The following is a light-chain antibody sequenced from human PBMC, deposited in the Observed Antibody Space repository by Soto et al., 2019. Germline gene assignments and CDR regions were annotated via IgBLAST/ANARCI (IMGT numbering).Light chain of an antibody. J-gene: IGKJ4*01. V-gene: IGKV3-15*01. CDR2: GAS. CDR3: QQYNDLVT. Sequence: VMTQSPVTLSVSPGERATLSCRASQSVSTNLAWYQHKPGQAPRFLIYGASTRATGIPARFSGSGSGTEFTLTISSLQSDDSAVYYCQQYNDLVTFGGGTKVEIK. CDR1: QSVSTN.